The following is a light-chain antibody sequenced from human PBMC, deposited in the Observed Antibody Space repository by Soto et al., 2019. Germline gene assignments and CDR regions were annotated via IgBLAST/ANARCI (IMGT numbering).Light chain of an antibody. V-gene: IGKV3-20*01. CDR1: QSVSSSY. CDR2: GAS. CDR3: QQYGSAPVT. J-gene: IGKJ2*01. Sequence: EIVLTQSPGTLSLSPGERATLSCRASQSVSSSYLAWYQPTPGQAPRLLIYGASSRATGIPDRFSGSGSGTDFTLTISRLEPADLAVYYCQQYGSAPVTLGQGTKLEIK.